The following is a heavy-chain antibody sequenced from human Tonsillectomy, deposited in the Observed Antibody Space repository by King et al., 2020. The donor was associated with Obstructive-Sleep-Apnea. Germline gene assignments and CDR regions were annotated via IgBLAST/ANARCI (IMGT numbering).Heavy chain of an antibody. V-gene: IGHV4-39*07. J-gene: IGHJ4*02. D-gene: IGHD3-22*01. CDR3: ARVSSTGYMAGEVDY. Sequence: QLQESGPGLVKPSETLSLTCTVSGGSISSSTYYWGWIRQPPGKGLEWIGRIYYSGSTYYNPSLKSRVTISVDTSKNQFSLKLSSVTAADTAVYYCARVSSTGYMAGEVDYWGQGTLVTVSS. CDR1: GGSISSSTYY. CDR2: IYYSGST.